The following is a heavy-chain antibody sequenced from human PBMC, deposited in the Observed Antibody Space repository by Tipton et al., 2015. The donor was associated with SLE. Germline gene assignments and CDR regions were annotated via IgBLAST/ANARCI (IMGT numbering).Heavy chain of an antibody. CDR3: ATGEWPNFDY. D-gene: IGHD3-16*01. V-gene: IGHV3-30*03. J-gene: IGHJ4*02. CDR2: ISYDGSNK. CDR1: GFTFSSYG. Sequence: SLRLSCAASGFTFSSYGMHWVRQAPGKGLEWVAVISYDGSNKYYTDSVKGRFTISRDNSKNTLYLQMNSLRAEDTAIYYCATGEWPNFDYWGQGTLVTVSS.